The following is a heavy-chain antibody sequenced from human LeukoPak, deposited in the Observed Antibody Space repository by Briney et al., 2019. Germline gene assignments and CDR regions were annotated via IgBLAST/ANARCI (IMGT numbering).Heavy chain of an antibody. CDR1: GYSFTDYY. CDR2: MNPNSGNT. V-gene: IGHV1-8*02. J-gene: IGHJ6*02. CDR3: ARGYYYDSSGYGSGMDV. D-gene: IGHD3-22*01. Sequence: GASVKVSCKASGYSFTDYYMHWVRQAPGQGLEWMGWMNPNSGNTGYAQKFQGRVTMTRNTSISTAYMELSSLRSEDTAVYYCARGYYYDSSGYGSGMDVWGQGTTVTVSS.